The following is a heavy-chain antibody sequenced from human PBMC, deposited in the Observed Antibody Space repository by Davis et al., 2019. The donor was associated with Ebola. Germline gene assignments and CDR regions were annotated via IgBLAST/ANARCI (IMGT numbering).Heavy chain of an antibody. CDR3: ARDGLDILTGYYNVRWFDP. J-gene: IGHJ5*02. D-gene: IGHD3-9*01. CDR1: GFTFSSYA. V-gene: IGHV3-23*01. CDR2: ISGSGGST. Sequence: PGGSLRLSCAASGFTFSSYAMSWVRQAPGKGLEWVSAISGSGGSTYYADSVKGRFTISRDNSKNTLYLQMNSLRAEDTAVYYCARDGLDILTGYYNVRWFDPWGQGTLVTVSS.